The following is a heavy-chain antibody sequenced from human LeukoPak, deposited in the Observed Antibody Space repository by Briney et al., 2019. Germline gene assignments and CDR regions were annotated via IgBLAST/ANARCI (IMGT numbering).Heavy chain of an antibody. Sequence: GASVKVSCKASGYTFTSYYMHWVRQAPGQGLEWMGIINPSGGSTNYAQKFQGRVTMTRDTSISTAYMELSRLRSDDTAVYYCARERRSGYEIDYWGQGTLVTVSS. CDR2: INPSGGST. J-gene: IGHJ4*02. D-gene: IGHD5-12*01. CDR3: ARERRSGYEIDY. CDR1: GYTFTSYY. V-gene: IGHV1-2*02.